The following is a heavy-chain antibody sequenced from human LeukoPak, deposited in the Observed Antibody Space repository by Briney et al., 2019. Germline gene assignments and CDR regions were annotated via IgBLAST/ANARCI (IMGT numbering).Heavy chain of an antibody. V-gene: IGHV4-4*07. CDR2: IYTSGST. CDR1: GGSISSYY. CDR3: ARHLSEYYYDSSGYYSGYFQH. D-gene: IGHD3-22*01. J-gene: IGHJ1*01. Sequence: PSETLSLTCTVSGGSISSYYWSWIRQPAGKGLEWIGRIYTSGSTNYNPSLKSRVTMSVDTSKNQFSLKLSSVTAADTAVYYCARHLSEYYYDSSGYYSGYFQHWGQGTLVTVSS.